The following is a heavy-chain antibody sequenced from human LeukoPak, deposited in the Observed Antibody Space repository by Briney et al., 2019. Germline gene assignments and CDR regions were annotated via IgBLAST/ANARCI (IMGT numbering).Heavy chain of an antibody. Sequence: ASVKVSCKVSGYTLTELSMHWVRQAPGKGLEWMGGFDPEDGETIYAQKFQGRVTMTTDTSTSTAYMELRSLRSDDTAVYYCAVLIAAAGTAHDYWGQGTLVTVSS. V-gene: IGHV1-24*01. CDR1: GYTLTELS. D-gene: IGHD6-13*01. J-gene: IGHJ4*02. CDR2: FDPEDGET. CDR3: AVLIAAAGTAHDY.